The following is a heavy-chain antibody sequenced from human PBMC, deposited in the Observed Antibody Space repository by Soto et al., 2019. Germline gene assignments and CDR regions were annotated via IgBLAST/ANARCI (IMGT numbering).Heavy chain of an antibody. Sequence: VSLRLSCAASGFTFSGYSVNWVRQAPGKGLEWVSYISSGSKTIYYAESVKGRFTVSRDNARNSQYLQMNSLRDEDTAVYYCAREDILGVRSFDYWGQGTLVTVSS. V-gene: IGHV3-48*02. J-gene: IGHJ4*02. D-gene: IGHD3-9*01. CDR2: ISSGSKTI. CDR3: AREDILGVRSFDY. CDR1: GFTFSGYS.